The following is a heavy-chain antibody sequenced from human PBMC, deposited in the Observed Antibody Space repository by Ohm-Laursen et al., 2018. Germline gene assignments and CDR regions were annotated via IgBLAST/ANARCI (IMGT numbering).Heavy chain of an antibody. CDR2: IKEDGSEK. Sequence: SLRLSCAASGFSFSSYWMNWVRQAPGKGLEWVANIKEDGSEKNYGDSVKGRFTISRDNAKNSLYLQMNSLRVEDTAVYYCARGHYDMNLWGQGTTVTASS. J-gene: IGHJ6*02. CDR1: GFSFSSYW. CDR3: ARGHYDMNL. V-gene: IGHV3-7*01.